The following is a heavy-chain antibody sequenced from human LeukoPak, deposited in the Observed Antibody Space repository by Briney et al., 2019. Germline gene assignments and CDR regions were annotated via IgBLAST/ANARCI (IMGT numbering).Heavy chain of an antibody. V-gene: IGHV5-51*01. CDR2: IYPGDSDT. D-gene: IGHD2-2*01. CDR1: GYSFTTYW. J-gene: IGHJ4*02. CDR3: ARSIGPGCSSTSCFVSFDY. Sequence: GESLKISCVGSGYSFTTYWIAWVRQMPGKGLEWMGIIYPGDSDTRYSPSFQGQVTISADKSVRTAYLQWSSLKASDTAMYYCARSIGPGCSSTSCFVSFDYWGQGTLLTVSS.